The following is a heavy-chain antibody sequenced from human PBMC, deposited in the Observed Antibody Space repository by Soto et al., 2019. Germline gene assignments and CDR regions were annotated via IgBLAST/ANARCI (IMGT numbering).Heavy chain of an antibody. Sequence: SVKVSCKASGGTFSSYAISWVRQAPGQGLEWMGGIIPIFGTANYAQKFQGRVTITADESTSTAYMELSSLRSEDTAVYYCAREAELTEYYYGMDVWGQGTTVTVSS. V-gene: IGHV1-69*13. CDR2: IIPIFGTA. J-gene: IGHJ6*02. D-gene: IGHD1-7*01. CDR3: AREAELTEYYYGMDV. CDR1: GGTFSSYA.